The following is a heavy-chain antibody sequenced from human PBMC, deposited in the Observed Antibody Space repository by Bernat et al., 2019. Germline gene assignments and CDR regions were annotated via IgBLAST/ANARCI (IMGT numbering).Heavy chain of an antibody. CDR3: AREYGSGTWMGY. V-gene: IGHV3-48*01. J-gene: IGHJ4*02. Sequence: EVQLVESGGGLVQPGESLGLSCAASGFTFSSYSMTWVRQAPGKGLEWLSFISGSSSPIFYADSVKGRFTISRDNAKNSLYLQMNSLRAEDTAVYYCAREYGSGTWMGYWGQGTLVTVSS. D-gene: IGHD3-10*01. CDR2: ISGSSSPI. CDR1: GFTFSSYS.